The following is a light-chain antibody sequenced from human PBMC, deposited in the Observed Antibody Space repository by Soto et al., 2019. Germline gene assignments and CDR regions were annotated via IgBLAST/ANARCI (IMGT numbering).Light chain of an antibody. V-gene: IGLV1-40*01. CDR1: SSNIGAGYD. Sequence: QTVVTQPPSVSGAPGQRVTISCTGSSSNIGAGYDVHWYQQLPGTAPKLLIYGNSNRPSGVPDRFSGSKSGTSASLAITGLQAEDEADYYSQSYDSSLSGSVVGGGTKLTVL. J-gene: IGLJ2*01. CDR2: GNS. CDR3: QSYDSSLSGSV.